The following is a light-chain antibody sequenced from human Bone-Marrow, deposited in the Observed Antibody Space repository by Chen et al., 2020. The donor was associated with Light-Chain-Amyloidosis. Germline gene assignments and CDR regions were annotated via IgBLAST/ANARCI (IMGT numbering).Light chain of an antibody. CDR3: QVWDRSSDRPV. Sequence: YVLTQPSSVSVAPGQTATIACGGNNIGSTSVNWYQQTPGQAPLLVVYDDSDRPSGTPERLSGSNSGNTATLTISRVEAGDEADYYCQVWDRSSDRPVFGGGTKLTVL. CDR2: DDS. CDR1: NIGSTS. J-gene: IGLJ3*02. V-gene: IGLV3-21*02.